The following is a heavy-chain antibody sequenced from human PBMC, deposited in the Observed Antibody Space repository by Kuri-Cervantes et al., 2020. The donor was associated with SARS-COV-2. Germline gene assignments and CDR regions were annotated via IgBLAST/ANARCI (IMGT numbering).Heavy chain of an antibody. CDR1: GGSVSSGSYY. V-gene: IGHV4-61*01. J-gene: IGHJ1*01. CDR2: IYYSGST. CDR3: AYTTVTGYFQH. Sequence: GSLRLSCTVSGGSVSSGSYYWSWIRQPPGKGLEWIGYIYYSGSTNYNPSLKSRVTISVDTSKNQFSLKLSSVTAADTAVYYCAYTTVTGYFQHWGQGTLVTVSS. D-gene: IGHD4-17*01.